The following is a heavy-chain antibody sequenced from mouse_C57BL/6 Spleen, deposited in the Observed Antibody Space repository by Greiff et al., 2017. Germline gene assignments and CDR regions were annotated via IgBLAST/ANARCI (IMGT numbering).Heavy chain of an antibody. Sequence: DVMLVESGGGLVKPGGSLKLSCAASGFTFSSYAMSWVRQTPEKRLEWVATISDGGSYTYYPDNVKGRFTISRDNAKNNLYLQMSHLKSEDTAMYYCARDKSNSAWFAYWGQGTLVTVSA. J-gene: IGHJ3*01. CDR2: ISDGGSYT. V-gene: IGHV5-4*01. CDR3: ARDKSNSAWFAY. CDR1: GFTFSSYA. D-gene: IGHD2-5*01.